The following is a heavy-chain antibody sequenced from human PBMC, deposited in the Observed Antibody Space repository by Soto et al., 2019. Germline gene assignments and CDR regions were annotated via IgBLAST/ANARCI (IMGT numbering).Heavy chain of an antibody. J-gene: IGHJ4*02. D-gene: IGHD2-2*01. CDR3: ASRSPALDY. Sequence: AASGFTFSSYGMHWVRQAPGKGLEWVAVISYDGSNKYYADSVKGRFTISRDNSKNTLYLQMNSLRAEDTAVYYCASRSPALDYWGQGTLVTVSS. CDR2: ISYDGSNK. CDR1: GFTFSSYG. V-gene: IGHV3-30*03.